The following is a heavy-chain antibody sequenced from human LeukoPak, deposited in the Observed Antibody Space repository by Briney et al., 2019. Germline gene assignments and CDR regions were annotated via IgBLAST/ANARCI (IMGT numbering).Heavy chain of an antibody. V-gene: IGHV3-7*01. J-gene: IGHJ4*02. Sequence: PGGSLRLSCAASGFTFSAYWMSWVRQAPGKGLEWVAHIKGDGSEKYSVDSVKGRFTISRDNAKSSLYLQMNSLRAEDTAFYYCARGGFGYVYFDYWGQGSLVTVSS. CDR1: GFTFSAYW. CDR3: ARGGFGYVYFDY. D-gene: IGHD2-8*01. CDR2: IKGDGSEK.